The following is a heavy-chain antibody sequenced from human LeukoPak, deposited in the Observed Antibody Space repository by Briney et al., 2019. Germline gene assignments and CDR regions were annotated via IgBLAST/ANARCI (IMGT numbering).Heavy chain of an antibody. CDR1: GFTFTSSA. J-gene: IGHJ3*02. CDR3: AADNGIEGGAFDI. Sequence: GASVKVSCKASGFTFTSSAMQWVRQARGQRLEWIGWIVVGSGNTNYAQKFQERVTITRDMSTSTAYMELSSLRSEDTAVYYCAADNGIEGGAFDIWGQGTMVSVSS. V-gene: IGHV1-58*02. D-gene: IGHD2-15*01. CDR2: IVVGSGNT.